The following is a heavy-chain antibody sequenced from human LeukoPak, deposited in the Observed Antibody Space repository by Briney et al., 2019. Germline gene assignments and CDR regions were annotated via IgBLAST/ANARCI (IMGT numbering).Heavy chain of an antibody. CDR3: ARDQGGYYSSSWVFDY. J-gene: IGHJ4*02. V-gene: IGHV1-2*02. Sequence: ASVKVSCKASGYTFTGYYMHWVRQAPGQGLEWMGWINPNSGGTNFAQNFQGRVTMTRDTSISTAYMELSRLRSDDTAVYYCARDQGGYYSSSWVFDYWGQGTLVIVSS. D-gene: IGHD6-13*01. CDR2: INPNSGGT. CDR1: GYTFTGYY.